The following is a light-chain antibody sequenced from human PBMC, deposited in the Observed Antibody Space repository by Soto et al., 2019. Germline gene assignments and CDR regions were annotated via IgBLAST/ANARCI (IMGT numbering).Light chain of an antibody. CDR3: QQYNKWPPWT. V-gene: IGKV3-15*01. J-gene: IGKJ1*01. Sequence: EIVMTQSPATLSVSPGERATLSCRASQSIGSNLAWYQQKPGQAPRLVIYASSIRASDFPARFSGSGSGTEFPHPLSGLQSEDFGVYFCQQYNKWPPWTFGHGTKVEIK. CDR1: QSIGSN. CDR2: ASS.